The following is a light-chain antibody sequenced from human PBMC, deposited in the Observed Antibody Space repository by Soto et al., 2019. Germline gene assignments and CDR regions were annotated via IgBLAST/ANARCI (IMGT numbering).Light chain of an antibody. V-gene: IGKV1-12*01. CDR2: AAS. J-gene: IGKJ3*01. CDR1: QDISSC. CDR3: QQTDRFPLT. Sequence: DIQMTPSPSSVSASVGDRVTITCRASQDISSCLAWYQLKLGKAHTFLIYAASSLESGVPSRFSGSGSGTDFTLTIINLQPEDFATDLCQQTDRFPLTVGPGTKVDLK.